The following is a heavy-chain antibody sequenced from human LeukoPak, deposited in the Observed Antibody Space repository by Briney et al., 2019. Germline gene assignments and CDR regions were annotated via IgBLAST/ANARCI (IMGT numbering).Heavy chain of an antibody. CDR3: ARILHYGDRQWDY. CDR1: GGSFSGYY. CDR2: INHSGST. D-gene: IGHD4-17*01. J-gene: IGHJ4*02. V-gene: IGHV4-34*01. Sequence: SETLSLTCAVYGGSFSGYYWSWIRQPPGKGLEWIGEINHSGSTNYNPSLRSRVTISVDTSKNQFSLKLTSVTAADTAMYYCARILHYGDRQWDYWGQGTLVTVSS.